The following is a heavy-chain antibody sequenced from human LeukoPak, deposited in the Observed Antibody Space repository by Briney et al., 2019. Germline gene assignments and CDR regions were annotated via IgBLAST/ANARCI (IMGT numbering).Heavy chain of an antibody. CDR3: ARESIVVVPAADDYVWGSYRLRSIYDY. CDR2: IYYSGST. D-gene: IGHD3-16*02. CDR1: GGSISSSSYY. J-gene: IGHJ4*02. Sequence: SETLSLTCTVSGGSISSSSYYWGWIRQHPEKGLEWIGYIYYSGSTYYNPSLRSRVTISVDTSKNQFSLKLNSVTAADTAVYYCARESIVVVPAADDYVWGSYRLRSIYDYWGQGTLVTVSS. V-gene: IGHV4-31*03.